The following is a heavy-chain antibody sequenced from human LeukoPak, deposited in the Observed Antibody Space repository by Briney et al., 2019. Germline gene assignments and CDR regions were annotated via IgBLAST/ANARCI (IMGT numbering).Heavy chain of an antibody. V-gene: IGHV1-2*02. CDR1: GYTFTGYY. D-gene: IGHD6-6*01. Sequence: GASVKVSCKASGYTFTGYYMHWVRQAPGQGLEWMGWINPNSGGTNYAQKFQGRVTMTRDTSISTAYMELSRLRSDDTAVYYCARGLWTSWGIAARPSSAEVDPWGQGTLATVSS. CDR3: ARGLWTSWGIAARPSSAEVDP. J-gene: IGHJ5*02. CDR2: INPNSGGT.